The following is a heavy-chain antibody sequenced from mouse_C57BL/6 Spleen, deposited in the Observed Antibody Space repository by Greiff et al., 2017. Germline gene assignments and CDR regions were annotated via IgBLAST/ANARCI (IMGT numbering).Heavy chain of an antibody. Sequence: DASGFTFSSYGMSWVRQTPDKRLEWVATISSGGSYTYDPDSVKGRFTISRDNAKDTLYLKMSSLKSEDTAMYYCARHLDSSGYFDDWGQGTTLTVSS. V-gene: IGHV5-6*01. D-gene: IGHD3-2*02. J-gene: IGHJ2*01. CDR3: ARHLDSSGYFDD. CDR1: GFTFSSYG. CDR2: ISSGGSYT.